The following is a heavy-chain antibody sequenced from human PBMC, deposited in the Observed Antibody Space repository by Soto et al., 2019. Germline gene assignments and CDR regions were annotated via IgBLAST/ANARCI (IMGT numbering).Heavy chain of an antibody. Sequence: PGESLKISWKGSGYSFTSYWIGWVRQMPGKGLEWMGIIYPGDSDTRYSPSFQGQVTISADKSISTAYLQWSSLKASDTAMYYCARFKGDGIEAAGGNYYYGMDVGGKGTRVTVSS. CDR1: GYSFTSYW. CDR2: IYPGDSDT. J-gene: IGHJ6*04. D-gene: IGHD6-13*01. V-gene: IGHV5-51*01. CDR3: ARFKGDGIEAAGGNYYYGMDV.